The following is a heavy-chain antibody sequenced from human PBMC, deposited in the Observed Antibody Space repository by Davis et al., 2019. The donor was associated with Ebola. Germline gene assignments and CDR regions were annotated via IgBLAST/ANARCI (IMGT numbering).Heavy chain of an antibody. Sequence: SGPTLVKPTQTLTLTCTFSGFSLSTSGVGVGWIRQPPGKALEWLARIDWDDDKYYSTSLKTRLTISKDTSKNQVVLTMTNMDPVDTATYYCAQSGRQQLVQEYSSGWYYFDYWGQGTLVTVSS. CDR2: IDWDDDK. V-gene: IGHV2-70*12. CDR3: AQSGRQQLVQEYSSGWYYFDY. J-gene: IGHJ4*02. D-gene: IGHD6-19*01. CDR1: GFSLSTSGVG.